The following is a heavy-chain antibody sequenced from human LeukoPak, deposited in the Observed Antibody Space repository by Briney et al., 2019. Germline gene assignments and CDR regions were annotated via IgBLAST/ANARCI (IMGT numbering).Heavy chain of an antibody. Sequence: SETLSLTCTVSGGSISISTYYWGWIRQPPGKGLEWIGNIYYSGSTYYNPSLKSRVTISVDTSKNQVSLKLNSVTAADTAVYYCARLTVRRIDYWGQGTLVTVSS. CDR1: GGSISISTYY. J-gene: IGHJ4*02. CDR2: IYYSGST. V-gene: IGHV4-39*01. CDR3: ARLTVRRIDY.